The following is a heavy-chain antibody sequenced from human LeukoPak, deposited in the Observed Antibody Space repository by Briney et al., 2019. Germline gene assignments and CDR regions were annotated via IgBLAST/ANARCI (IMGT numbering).Heavy chain of an antibody. D-gene: IGHD3-3*01. V-gene: IGHV3-23*01. CDR3: AKPPVLRFLEWFTYVDY. J-gene: IGHJ4*02. CDR1: GFTFSSYA. CDR2: ISGSGGST. Sequence: GGSLRHSCAASGFTFSSYAMSWVRQAPGKGLEWVSAISGSGGSTYYADSVKGRFTISRDNSKNTLYLQMNSLRAEDTAVYYCAKPPVLRFLEWFTYVDYWGQGTLVTVSS.